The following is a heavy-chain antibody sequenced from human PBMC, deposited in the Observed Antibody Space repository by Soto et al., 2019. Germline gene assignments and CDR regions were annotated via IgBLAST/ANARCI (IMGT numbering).Heavy chain of an antibody. CDR1: AGSISSSCW. CDR3: SSREAASRTNRFAP. CDR2: IYHSGST. Sequence: PPQTLSLTYAVSAGSISSSCWWSWVRQPPGKGLEWIGEIYHSGSTNYNPSLKSRVTISVDKSKNQFSLKLSSVTAADTAVYYCSSREAASRTNRFAPWGQRSLVTGSS. V-gene: IGHV4-4*03. D-gene: IGHD1-26*01. J-gene: IGHJ5*02.